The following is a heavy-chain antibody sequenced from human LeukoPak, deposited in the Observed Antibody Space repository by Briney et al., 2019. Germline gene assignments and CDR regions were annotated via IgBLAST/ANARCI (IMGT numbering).Heavy chain of an antibody. V-gene: IGHV3-20*04. CDR2: INWNGGST. CDR1: GFTFDDYG. CDR3: ARDSFRGSYSDY. Sequence: PGGSLRLSCAASGFTFDDYGMSWVRQAPGKGLEWVSGINWNGGSTGYADSVKGRFTISRGNAKNSLYLQMNSLRAGDTAVYYCARDSFRGSYSDYWGQGTLVTVSS. J-gene: IGHJ4*02. D-gene: IGHD1-26*01.